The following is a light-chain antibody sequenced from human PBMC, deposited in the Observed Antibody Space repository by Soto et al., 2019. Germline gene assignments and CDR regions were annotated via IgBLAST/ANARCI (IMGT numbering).Light chain of an antibody. CDR3: QQSYSTPYT. Sequence: DIQMTQSPSSLSASVGDRVTITCRASQSISSYLNWYQQKPGKAPKLLISAASSLQSGVPSRFSGSGSGTDSTLTISSLQPEDFATYYCQQSYSTPYTFGQGTKLEIK. CDR2: AAS. CDR1: QSISSY. V-gene: IGKV1-39*01. J-gene: IGKJ2*01.